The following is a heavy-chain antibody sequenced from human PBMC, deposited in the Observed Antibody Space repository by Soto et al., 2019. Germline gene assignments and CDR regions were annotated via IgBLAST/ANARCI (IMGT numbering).Heavy chain of an antibody. CDR1: GDSVSSGSAA. CDR2: TYYRSKWSN. Sequence: SQTLSLTCVISGDSVSSGSAAWNWIRQSPSRGLEWLGRTYYRSKWSNEYAVSVKSRISMNADTSKNQFSLQLNSVTPEDTAVYYCARDGPTTHYYLDYWGRGTLVTVSS. CDR3: ARDGPTTHYYLDY. J-gene: IGHJ4*02. V-gene: IGHV6-1*01.